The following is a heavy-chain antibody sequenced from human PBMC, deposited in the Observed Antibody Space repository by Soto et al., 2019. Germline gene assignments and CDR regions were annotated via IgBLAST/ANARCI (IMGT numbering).Heavy chain of an antibody. CDR2: IYYSGST. Sequence: SETLSLTCTVSGCSISSSSYHWVWIRQPPGKGLEWIGSIYYSGSTYYNPSLKSRVTISVDTSKNQFSLKLSSVTAAATAVYYCARREYSGCFDPWGQGTLVTVSS. V-gene: IGHV4-39*01. CDR3: ARREYSGCFDP. D-gene: IGHD5-12*01. J-gene: IGHJ5*02. CDR1: GCSISSSSYH.